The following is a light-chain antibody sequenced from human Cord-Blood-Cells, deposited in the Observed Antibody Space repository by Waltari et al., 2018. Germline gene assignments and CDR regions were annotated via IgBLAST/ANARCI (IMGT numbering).Light chain of an antibody. V-gene: IGLV2-23*01. CDR3: CSYAGSSTFYV. CDR1: SSAVGSYNL. CDR2: EGS. Sequence: QSALTQPASVSGSPGQSITISCPGTSSAVGSYNLVSWYQQHPGKAPKLMIYEGSKRPSGVSNHFSGSKSGNTASLTISGLQAEDEADYYCCSYAGSSTFYVFGTGTKVTVL. J-gene: IGLJ1*01.